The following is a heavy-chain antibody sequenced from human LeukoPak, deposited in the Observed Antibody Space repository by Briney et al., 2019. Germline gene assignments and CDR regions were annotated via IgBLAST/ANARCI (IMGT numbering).Heavy chain of an antibody. D-gene: IGHD4-17*01. CDR1: GFTFSSYW. V-gene: IGHV3-74*01. J-gene: IGHJ4*02. CDR3: ARVVDYGDYGPFNFDY. CDR2: INSDGSST. Sequence: GGSLRLSCAASGFTFSSYWMHWVRQAPGKGLVWVSRINSDGSSTSYADSVKGRFTISRDNAKNTLYLQMNSLRAGDTAVYYCARVVDYGDYGPFNFDYWGQGTLVTVSS.